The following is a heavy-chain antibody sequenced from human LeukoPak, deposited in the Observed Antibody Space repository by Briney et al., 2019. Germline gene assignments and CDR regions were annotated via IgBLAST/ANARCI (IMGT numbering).Heavy chain of an antibody. CDR2: INWNGGST. Sequence: PGGSLRLSCAASGFTFDDYGMSWVRQAPGKGLEWVSGINWNGGSTGYADSVKGRFTISRDNAKNSLYLQMNSLRAEDTAVYYCAELGITMIGCVWGKGTTVTISS. J-gene: IGHJ6*04. CDR1: GFTFDDYG. V-gene: IGHV3-20*04. CDR3: AELGITMIGCV. D-gene: IGHD3-10*02.